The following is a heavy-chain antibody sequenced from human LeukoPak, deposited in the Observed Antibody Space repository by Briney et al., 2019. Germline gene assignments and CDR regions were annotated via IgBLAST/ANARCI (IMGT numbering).Heavy chain of an antibody. V-gene: IGHV4-4*07. J-gene: IGHJ5*02. D-gene: IGHD3-10*01. Sequence: PSETLSLTCTVSGGSISSYYRSWIRQPAGKGLEWIGRIYTSGSTNYNPSLKSRVTMSVDTSKNQFSLKLSSVTAADTAVYYCARGAYYYGSGLPFDPWGQGTLVTVSS. CDR3: ARGAYYYGSGLPFDP. CDR2: IYTSGST. CDR1: GGSISSYY.